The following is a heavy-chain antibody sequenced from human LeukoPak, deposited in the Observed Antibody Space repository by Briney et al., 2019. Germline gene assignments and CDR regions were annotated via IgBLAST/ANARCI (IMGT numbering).Heavy chain of an antibody. CDR3: ARRAYNWGAFDI. V-gene: IGHV3-23*01. CDR2: ISPSGADT. J-gene: IGHJ3*02. CDR1: GFTFSSYG. Sequence: PGGSLRLSCAASGFTFSSYGMNWVRQAPGKGLEWVSTISPSGADTYYADSVKGRFTISRDISKNTLYLQMNSLRPEDTAVYYCARRAYNWGAFDIWGQGTMVTVSS. D-gene: IGHD5-24*01.